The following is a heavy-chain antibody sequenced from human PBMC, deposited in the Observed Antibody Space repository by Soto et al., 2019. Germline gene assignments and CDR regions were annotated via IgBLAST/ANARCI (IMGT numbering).Heavy chain of an antibody. CDR2: LSFDGTAE. CDR1: GFIFRDYR. CDR3: ARVATRLQSMEVLEY. V-gene: IGHV3-30*03. D-gene: IGHD2-21*02. J-gene: IGHJ4*02. Sequence: QVQLVESGGGVVQPGTSLRLSCKASGFIFRDYRIHWVRQAPGKGLEWLAVLSFDGTAEYYADSTRGRFTISRDIPKSTTYLVINNVRREDTAMYYCARVATRLQSMEVLEYWGQGTLVTVPS.